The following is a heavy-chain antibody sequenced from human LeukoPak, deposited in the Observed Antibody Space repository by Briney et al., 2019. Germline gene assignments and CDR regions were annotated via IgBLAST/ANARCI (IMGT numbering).Heavy chain of an antibody. CDR2: IWYDGSNK. CDR3: AKDLEPGIAAAGTFDY. V-gene: IGHV3-33*06. J-gene: IGHJ4*02. Sequence: GGSLRLSCAASGSTFSNYAMHWVRQAPGKGLEWVAGIWYDGSNKYYADSVKGRFTISRDNSKNTLYLQMSSLRADDTAVYYCAKDLEPGIAAAGTFDYWGQGTLVTVSS. CDR1: GSTFSNYA. D-gene: IGHD6-13*01.